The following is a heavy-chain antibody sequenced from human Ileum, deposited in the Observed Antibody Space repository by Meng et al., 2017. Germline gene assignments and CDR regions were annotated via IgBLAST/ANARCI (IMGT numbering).Heavy chain of an antibody. Sequence: VQLQESGPRLVKPSGTLSLPCAVSGTWWSWVRQPPGKGLEWIGEIFQSGRTNYNPSLKSRVTISIDKSKSQISLQLSAVTAADTAVYSCATSNDRDVYYLGYWGQGTLVTVSS. CDR2: IFQSGRT. J-gene: IGHJ4*02. CDR1: GTW. CDR3: ATSNDRDVYYLGY. V-gene: IGHV4-4*02. D-gene: IGHD3-22*01.